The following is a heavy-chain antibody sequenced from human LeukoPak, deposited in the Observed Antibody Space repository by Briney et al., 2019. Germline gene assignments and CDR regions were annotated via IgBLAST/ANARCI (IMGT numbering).Heavy chain of an antibody. CDR3: ARLFSSGRKTYYYYYYMDV. J-gene: IGHJ6*03. CDR1: GGSFSGYY. Sequence: PSETLSLTCAVYGGSFSGYYWSWIRQPPGKGLEWIGEINHSGSTNYNPSLKSRVTISVDTSKNQFSLKLSSVTAADTAVYYCARLFSSGRKTYYYYYYMDVWGKGTTVTISS. V-gene: IGHV4-34*01. D-gene: IGHD3-10*01. CDR2: INHSGST.